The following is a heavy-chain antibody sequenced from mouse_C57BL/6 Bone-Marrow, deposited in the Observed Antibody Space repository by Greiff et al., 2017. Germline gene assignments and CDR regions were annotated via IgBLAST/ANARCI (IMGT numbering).Heavy chain of an antibody. D-gene: IGHD3-1*01. Sequence: EVTLVESGGGLVQLGGSMKLPCAASGFPFSDAWMAWVRQSPEKGLAWVAELRNKANNHATYYAESVKGRFTISRDDSKSSVYLQMNSLRAEDTGIYYCNLGPMDDWGQGTSVTVSS. CDR2: LRNKANNHAT. CDR3: NLGPMDD. CDR1: GFPFSDAW. J-gene: IGHJ4*01. V-gene: IGHV6-6*01.